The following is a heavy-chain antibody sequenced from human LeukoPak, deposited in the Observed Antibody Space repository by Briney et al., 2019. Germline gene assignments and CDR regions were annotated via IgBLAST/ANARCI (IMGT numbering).Heavy chain of an antibody. CDR2: IYYSGST. CDR1: GGSISSSSYY. Sequence: PSETLSLTCTVSGGSISSSSYYWGWIRQPPGRGLEWIGSIYYSGSTYYNPSLKSRVTISVDTSKNQFSLKLSSVTAADTAVYYCARVVGEMATIINYFDYWGQGTLVTVSS. V-gene: IGHV4-39*07. J-gene: IGHJ4*02. D-gene: IGHD5-24*01. CDR3: ARVVGEMATIINYFDY.